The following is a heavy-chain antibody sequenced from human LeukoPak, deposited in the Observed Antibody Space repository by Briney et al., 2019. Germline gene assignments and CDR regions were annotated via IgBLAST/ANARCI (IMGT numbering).Heavy chain of an antibody. D-gene: IGHD7-27*01. V-gene: IGHV4-34*01. CDR3: ARDPWADNWFDL. J-gene: IGHJ5*02. Sequence: SETLSLTCAVCGGSFSGYYWSWIRQPPGKGLEWIGEINHSGSTNYNPSLKSRVTISVDTSKNQFSLKLSSVTAADTAVYYCARDPWADNWFDLWGQGTLVTVSS. CDR2: INHSGST. CDR1: GGSFSGYY.